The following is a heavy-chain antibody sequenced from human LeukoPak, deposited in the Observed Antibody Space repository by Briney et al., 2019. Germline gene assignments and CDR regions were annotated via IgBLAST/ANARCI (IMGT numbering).Heavy chain of an antibody. CDR3: ATSAGPAAILRFRFDY. CDR2: ISAYNGNT. Sequence: ASVKVSCKASGYTFTSYGISWVRQAPGQGREWMGWISAYNGNTNYAQKLQGRVTMTTDTSTSTAYMELRSLISDDTAVYYCATSAGPAAILRFRFDYWGQGTLVTVS. V-gene: IGHV1-18*01. CDR1: GYTFTSYG. D-gene: IGHD2-2*02. J-gene: IGHJ4*02.